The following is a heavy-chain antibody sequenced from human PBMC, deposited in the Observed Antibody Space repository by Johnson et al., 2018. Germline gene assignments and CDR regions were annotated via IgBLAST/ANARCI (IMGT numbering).Heavy chain of an antibody. CDR3: VRGGVLVIREDLFDI. Sequence: VQLVQSGGGLVKPGGSLRLSCAASGFTFSSYTMSWVRQAPGKGLEWVSSISRSTNYIYYAESVKGRLTISRDNAKNSLYPQMNSLRGEDTAVYHCVRGGVLVIREDLFDIWGQGTMVTVSS. V-gene: IGHV3-21*01. CDR2: ISRSTNYI. J-gene: IGHJ3*02. D-gene: IGHD3-22*01. CDR1: GFTFSSYT.